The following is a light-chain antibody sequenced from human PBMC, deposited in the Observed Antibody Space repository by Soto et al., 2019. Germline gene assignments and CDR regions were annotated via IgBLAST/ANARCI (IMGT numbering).Light chain of an antibody. Sequence: DVAMTQSPLSLPVTLGQPASISFRSSQILVHSDGYTYFNWFQQKSGQAPRLLIYSASRRATGIPDRFTGSGSGTDFTLTINRVEPEDFAVYFCQQYAGSPRTFGQGTKGDIK. V-gene: IGKV2-30*02. CDR2: SAS. J-gene: IGKJ1*01. CDR3: QQYAGSPRT. CDR1: QILVHSDGYTY.